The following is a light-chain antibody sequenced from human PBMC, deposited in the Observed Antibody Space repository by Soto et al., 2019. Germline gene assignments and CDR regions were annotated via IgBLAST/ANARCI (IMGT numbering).Light chain of an antibody. CDR2: EVI. CDR1: SSDVGGYNY. Sequence: QSVLTQPPSASGSPGQSVTISCTGTSSDVGGYNYVSWYQQHPGKAPKLMIYEVIKRPSGVPDRFSGSKSGNRASLTVSVLQAEDEADYYCSSYAGSNIMVFGGGTKLTVL. CDR3: SSYAGSNIMV. J-gene: IGLJ2*01. V-gene: IGLV2-8*01.